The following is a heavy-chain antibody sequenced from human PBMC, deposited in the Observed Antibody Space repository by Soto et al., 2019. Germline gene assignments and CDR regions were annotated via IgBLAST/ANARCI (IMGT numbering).Heavy chain of an antibody. CDR2: IIPIFGTA. Sequence: QVQLVQSGAEVKKPASSVKVSCKASGGTFSSYAISWVRQAPGQGLEWMGGIIPIFGTANYAQKFQGRVTITADESTSTAYMELSSLRSEDTAVYYCATPRYCSGGSCHPIFDYWGQGTLVTVSS. J-gene: IGHJ4*02. CDR3: ATPRYCSGGSCHPIFDY. CDR1: GGTFSSYA. D-gene: IGHD2-15*01. V-gene: IGHV1-69*01.